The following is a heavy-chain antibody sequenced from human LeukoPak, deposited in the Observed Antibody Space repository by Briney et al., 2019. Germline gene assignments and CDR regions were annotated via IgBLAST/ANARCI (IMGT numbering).Heavy chain of an antibody. CDR3: DREGLERRFVFDI. J-gene: IGHJ3*02. CDR2: ILHDGSGK. Sequence: GGSLRLSCATSGFSFTDYPMHWVRQAPGKGLEWVAAILHDGSGKYYADSVKGRFTISRDNSKNTLYLQMNSLSTEDTAVYYCDREGLERRFVFDIWGQGTVVTVSS. V-gene: IGHV3-30-3*01. D-gene: IGHD1-1*01. CDR1: GFSFTDYP.